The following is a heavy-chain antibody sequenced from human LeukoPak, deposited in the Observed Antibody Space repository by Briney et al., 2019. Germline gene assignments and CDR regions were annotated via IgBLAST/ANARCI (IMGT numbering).Heavy chain of an antibody. CDR3: ARNDYTLLTDD. CDR2: VYYCGST. D-gene: IGHD1-1*01. J-gene: IGHJ4*02. CDR1: GGSISNYY. V-gene: IGHV4-59*01. Sequence: SETLSLTCTVSGGSISNYYWSWIRHPPGTGLEWMSFVYYCGSTNYNPSLKSRVSISVDTSKTKFSLTLTSVTAADTAVYYCARNDYTLLTDDGSQATPVTASA.